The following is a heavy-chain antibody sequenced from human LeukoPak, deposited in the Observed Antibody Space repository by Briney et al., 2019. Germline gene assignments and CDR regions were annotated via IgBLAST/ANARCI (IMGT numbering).Heavy chain of an antibody. D-gene: IGHD6-13*01. CDR1: GGSISSGGYY. Sequence: SETLSLTCTVSGGSISSGGYYWNWIRQDPGKGLEWIGYIYYSGSTYYNPSLKSRVTISVDTSKNQFSLKLSSVTAADTAVYYCARRTAAAGFFDYWGQGTLVTVSS. J-gene: IGHJ4*02. CDR3: ARRTAAAGFFDY. CDR2: IYYSGST. V-gene: IGHV4-31*03.